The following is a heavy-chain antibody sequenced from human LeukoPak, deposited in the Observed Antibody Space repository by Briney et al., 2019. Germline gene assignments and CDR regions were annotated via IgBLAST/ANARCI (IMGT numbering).Heavy chain of an antibody. CDR2: IYYSGST. J-gene: IGHJ4*02. D-gene: IGHD3-22*01. Sequence: SETLSLTCNVSGGSISSGGDYWSWIRQHPGKGREWIGYIYYSGSTYYNPSLKSRVTISVDTSKNQFSLRLSSVTAADTAVYYCARGADTMIAGHWGQGTLVTVSS. CDR3: ARGADTMIAGH. V-gene: IGHV4-31*03. CDR1: GGSISSGGDY.